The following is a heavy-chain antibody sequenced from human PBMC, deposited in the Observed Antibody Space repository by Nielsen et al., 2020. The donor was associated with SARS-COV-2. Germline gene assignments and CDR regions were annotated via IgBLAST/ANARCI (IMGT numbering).Heavy chain of an antibody. V-gene: IGHV1-2*05. CDR3: AREADSPDAFDI. CDR2: INPNSGGT. Sequence: WVRQAPGQGLEWMGRINPNSGGTHCAQKFQGSVTMTSDTSISTAYMELSRLRSDDTVIYYCAREADSPDAFDIWGQGTMVTVSS. J-gene: IGHJ3*02.